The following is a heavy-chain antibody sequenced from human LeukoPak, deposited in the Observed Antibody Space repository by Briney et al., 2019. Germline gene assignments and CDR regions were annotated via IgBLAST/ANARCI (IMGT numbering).Heavy chain of an antibody. Sequence: SETLSLTCAVYGGSLSGYYWSWISQPPGKGLEWIGEINHSGSTNYNPSLKSRVTISVDTSKNQFSLKLGSVTAADTAVYYCARGRGYNSFDYWGQGILVTVSS. J-gene: IGHJ4*02. D-gene: IGHD5-24*01. V-gene: IGHV4-34*01. CDR3: ARGRGYNSFDY. CDR1: GGSLSGYY. CDR2: INHSGST.